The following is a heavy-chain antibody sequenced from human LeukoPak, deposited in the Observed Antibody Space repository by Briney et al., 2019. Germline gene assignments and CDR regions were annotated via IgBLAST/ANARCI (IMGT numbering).Heavy chain of an antibody. CDR3: ASTYSNYGDY. V-gene: IGHV3-21*01. CDR1: GFTFSSYS. J-gene: IGHJ4*02. Sequence: GGSLRLSCAASGFTFSSYSMNWVRQAPGKGLEWVSSISSSSSYIYYADSVKGRFTISRDNAKNSLYLQMNSLRAEDTGGYYCASTYSNYGDYWGQGTLVTVSS. CDR2: ISSSSSYI. D-gene: IGHD4-11*01.